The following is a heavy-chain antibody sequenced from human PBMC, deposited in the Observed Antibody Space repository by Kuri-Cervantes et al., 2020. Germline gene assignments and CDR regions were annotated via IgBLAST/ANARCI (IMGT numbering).Heavy chain of an antibody. CDR3: AKVTDTAMADYYGMDV. Sequence: GESLKISCAASGFTFSSYDMHWVRQAPGKGLEWVAVISYDGSNKYYADSVKGRFTISRDNSKNTLYLQMNSLRAEDTAVYYCAKVTDTAMADYYGMDVWGQGTTVTVSS. CDR2: ISYDGSNK. V-gene: IGHV3-30*18. CDR1: GFTFSSYD. J-gene: IGHJ6*02. D-gene: IGHD5-18*01.